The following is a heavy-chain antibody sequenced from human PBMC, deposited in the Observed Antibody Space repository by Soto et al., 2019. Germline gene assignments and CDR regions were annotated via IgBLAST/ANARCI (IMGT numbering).Heavy chain of an antibody. CDR3: AAIRLGLDV. CDR1: GFTFSDHE. J-gene: IGHJ6*04. Sequence: GGSIRLSCAVSGFTFSDHEMDWVRQAPGKGLEWVGRSRDKGEAYSTVYAASVEGRFTISRDDSRNSLYPQMNSLKTEDTAVYHCAAIRLGLDVWGEGTTVTGSS. CDR2: SRDKGEAYST. V-gene: IGHV3-72*01.